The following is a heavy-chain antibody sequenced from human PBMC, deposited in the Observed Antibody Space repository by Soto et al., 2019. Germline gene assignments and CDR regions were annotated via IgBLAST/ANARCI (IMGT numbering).Heavy chain of an antibody. D-gene: IGHD3-16*01. Sequence: GGSLRLSCAASGFRFDEYNMHWVRQAPGEGLEWLSLITWNGANTYYADSVKGRFTISRDGTTKSVSLQMTSLKREDTGLYYCARETLSYGSALDVWGQGTTVTVSS. CDR3: ARETLSYGSALDV. CDR2: ITWNGANT. J-gene: IGHJ6*02. V-gene: IGHV3-43*01. CDR1: GFRFDEYN.